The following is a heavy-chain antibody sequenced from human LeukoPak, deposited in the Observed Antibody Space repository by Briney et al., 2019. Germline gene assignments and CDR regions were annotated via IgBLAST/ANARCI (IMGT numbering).Heavy chain of an antibody. D-gene: IGHD3-9*01. CDR1: GGTFSSYA. Sequence: GASVKVSCKASGGTFSSYAISWVRQAPGQGLEWMGGIIPIFGTANYAQKFQGRVTITADESTSTAYMELSSLRSEDTAVYYCARGSLRYSDWLLSYDYWGQGTLATVSS. CDR3: ARGSLRYSDWLLSYDY. J-gene: IGHJ4*02. V-gene: IGHV1-69*13. CDR2: IIPIFGTA.